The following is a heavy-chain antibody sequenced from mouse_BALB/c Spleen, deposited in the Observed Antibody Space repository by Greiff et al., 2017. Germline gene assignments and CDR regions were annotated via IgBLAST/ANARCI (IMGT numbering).Heavy chain of an antibody. CDR2: IDPANGNT. CDR3: AGSSGY. J-gene: IGHJ2*01. Sequence: EVQGVESGAELVKPGASVKLSCTASGFNIKDTYMHWVKQRPEQGLEWIGRIDPANGNTKYDPKFQGKATITADTSSNTAYLQLSSLTSEDTAVYYCAGSSGYWGQGTTLTVSS. CDR1: GFNIKDTY. D-gene: IGHD3-1*01. V-gene: IGHV14-3*02.